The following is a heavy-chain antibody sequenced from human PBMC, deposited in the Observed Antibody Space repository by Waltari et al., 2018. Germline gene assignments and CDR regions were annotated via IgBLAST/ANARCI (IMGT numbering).Heavy chain of an antibody. D-gene: IGHD3-22*01. Sequence: EVQLVESGGGLIQPGGSLRLSCAASGFTVSSNYMSCVRQAPGKGLEWVSVIYSGGSTYYADSVKGRFTISRDNSKNTLYLQMNSLRAEDTAVYYCASTGPYYYDSSAPGAFDIWGQGTMVTVSS. CDR1: GFTVSSNY. J-gene: IGHJ3*02. CDR2: IYSGGST. CDR3: ASTGPYYYDSSAPGAFDI. V-gene: IGHV3-53*01.